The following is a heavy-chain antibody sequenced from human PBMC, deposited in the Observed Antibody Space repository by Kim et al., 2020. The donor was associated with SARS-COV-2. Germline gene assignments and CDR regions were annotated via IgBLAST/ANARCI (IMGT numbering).Heavy chain of an antibody. V-gene: IGHV2-70*11. Sequence: SGPTLVNPTQTLTLTCTFSGFSLLTSGMCVYWIRQPPGKALECLARIDLDDDKYYNTSLKTRLTISKDTSKNQVVLTMTNMDPVDTATYYCARIRGTGTTRSQYYHYYMDVWGKGTTVTVSS. CDR2: IDLDDDK. J-gene: IGHJ6*03. CDR3: ARIRGTGTTRSQYYHYYMDV. CDR1: GFSLLTSGMC. D-gene: IGHD1-7*01.